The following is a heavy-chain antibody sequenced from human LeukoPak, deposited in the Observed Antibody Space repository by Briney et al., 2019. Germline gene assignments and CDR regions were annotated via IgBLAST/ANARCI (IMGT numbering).Heavy chain of an antibody. CDR2: ISGRDGST. CDR1: GFTFSSSA. Sequence: PGGSLRLSCAASGFTFSSSAMSWVRQAPGKGLEWVSGISGRDGSTYYADSVKGRFTISRENAKNTLYLQMNSLRAEDTAVYYCARDEFDYYDSWRWDTLPPDAFDIWGQGTMVTVSS. V-gene: IGHV3-23*01. D-gene: IGHD3-22*01. CDR3: ARDEFDYYDSWRWDTLPPDAFDI. J-gene: IGHJ3*02.